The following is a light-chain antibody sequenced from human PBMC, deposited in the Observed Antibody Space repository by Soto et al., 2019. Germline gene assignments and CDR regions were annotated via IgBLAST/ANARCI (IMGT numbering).Light chain of an antibody. CDR2: AAS. J-gene: IGKJ5*01. Sequence: AIRMTQSPSSLSASTGDRVTITCRASQGISSYLAWYQQRPGKAPKLLIYAASTLQSGVPSRFTGSGSGRKFTLTISGLQFGDFATYFCQQLSHYPYTFGQGTRLEIK. CDR1: QGISSY. CDR3: QQLSHYPYT. V-gene: IGKV1-8*01.